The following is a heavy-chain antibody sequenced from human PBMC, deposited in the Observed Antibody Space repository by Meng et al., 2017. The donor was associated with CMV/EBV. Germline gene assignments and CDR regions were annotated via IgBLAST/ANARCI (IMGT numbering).Heavy chain of an antibody. CDR2: IDSDGSTT. CDR1: EFTFSTYW. Sequence: SCAASEFTFSTYWIHWVRQAPGKGLVWVSRIDSDGSTTSYADSVKGRFTISRDNAKKTLNLQMNSLRADDTAVYYCASGGGSYYGYWGQGTLVTVSS. D-gene: IGHD1-26*01. J-gene: IGHJ4*02. V-gene: IGHV3-74*01. CDR3: ASGGGSYYGY.